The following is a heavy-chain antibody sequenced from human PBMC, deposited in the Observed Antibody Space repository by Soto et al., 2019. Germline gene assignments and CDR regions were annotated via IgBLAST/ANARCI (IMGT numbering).Heavy chain of an antibody. CDR3: AKLAVGGSNIYYFDH. D-gene: IGHD6-19*01. CDR2: ISNDGSNK. V-gene: IGHV3-30*18. J-gene: IGHJ4*02. CDR1: GFTFSTYG. Sequence: GGSLRLSCAASGFTFSTYGMHWVRQAPGKGLEWVAVISNDGSNKYYADSVRGRFTISRDNSKNTLYLQMNSLRAEDTAVYYCAKLAVGGSNIYYFDHWGQGTLVTVS.